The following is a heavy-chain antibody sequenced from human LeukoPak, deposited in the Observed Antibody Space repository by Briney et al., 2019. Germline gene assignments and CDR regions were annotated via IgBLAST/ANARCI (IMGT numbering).Heavy chain of an antibody. CDR1: GGSFSGYC. Sequence: SETLSLTCAVYGGSFSGYCWSWIRQPPGKGLEWIGEINHSGSTNYNPSLKSRVTISVDTSKNQFSLKLRSVTAADTAVYYCARVRWLQPIFDYWGQGTLVTVSS. J-gene: IGHJ4*02. D-gene: IGHD5-24*01. CDR2: INHSGST. V-gene: IGHV4-34*01. CDR3: ARVRWLQPIFDY.